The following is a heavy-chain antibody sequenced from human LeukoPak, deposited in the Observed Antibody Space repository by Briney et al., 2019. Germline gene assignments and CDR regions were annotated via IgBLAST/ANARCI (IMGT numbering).Heavy chain of an antibody. V-gene: IGHV4-61*05. Sequence: PSETLSLTCTVSGGSISRSNYYWGWIRQPPGKGLEWIGYIYYSGSTNYNPSLKSRVTISVDTSKNQFSLKLSSVTAADTAVYYCARVVGIVVVPAAMPGAFDIWGQGTMVTVSS. CDR2: IYYSGST. D-gene: IGHD2-2*01. J-gene: IGHJ3*02. CDR1: GGSISRSNYY. CDR3: ARVVGIVVVPAAMPGAFDI.